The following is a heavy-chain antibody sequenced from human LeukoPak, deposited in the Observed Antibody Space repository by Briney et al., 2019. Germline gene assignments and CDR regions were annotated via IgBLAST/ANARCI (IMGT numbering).Heavy chain of an antibody. CDR1: GYTFTRYY. J-gene: IGHJ4*02. CDR2: INPSGGSG. V-gene: IGHV1-46*01. CDR3: ARLADYDSSGYLSY. Sequence: ASVKVSCKASGYTFTRYYMHWVRQAPGQGLERMGIINPSGGSGRYAQKFQGRVTMTTNTSTSTVYMEVSSLRSEDTAVYYCARLADYDSSGYLSYWGQGTLVTVSS. D-gene: IGHD3-22*01.